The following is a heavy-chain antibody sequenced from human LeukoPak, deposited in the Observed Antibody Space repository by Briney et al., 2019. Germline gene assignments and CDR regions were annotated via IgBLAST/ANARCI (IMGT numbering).Heavy chain of an antibody. CDR3: ARDRWNNIWLY. V-gene: IGHV1-69*05. D-gene: IGHD1/OR15-1a*01. CDR2: IIPIFGTA. J-gene: IGHJ4*02. Sequence: ASVKVSCKASGGTFNSYAISWVRQAPGQGLEWMGGIIPIFGTANYAQKFQGRVTITTDESTSTAYMELSSLRSEDTAVYYCARDRWNNIWLYWGQGTLVTVSS. CDR1: GGTFNSYA.